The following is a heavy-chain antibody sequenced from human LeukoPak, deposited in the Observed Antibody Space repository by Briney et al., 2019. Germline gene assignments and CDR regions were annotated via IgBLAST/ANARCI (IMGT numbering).Heavy chain of an antibody. CDR3: ARSFEGLPSGYSSDY. D-gene: IGHD3-22*01. CDR1: GGSISSYY. V-gene: IGHV4-59*08. J-gene: IGHJ4*02. Sequence: KPSETLSLTCTVSGGSISSYYWSWIRQPPGKGLEWIGYIYYSGSTNYNPSLKSRVTISVDTSKNQSSLKLSSVTAADTAVYYCARSFEGLPSGYSSDYWGQGTLVTVSS. CDR2: IYYSGST.